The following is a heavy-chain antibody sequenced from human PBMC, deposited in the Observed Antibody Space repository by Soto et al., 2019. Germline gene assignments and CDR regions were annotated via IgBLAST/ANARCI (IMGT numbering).Heavy chain of an antibody. Sequence: ASVKVSCKASGGTFSSYAISWVRQAPGQGLEWMGGIIPIFGTANYAQKFQGRVTITADESTSTAYMELSSLRSEDTAVYYCARGPSIAARLYYFDYWGQGTLVTVSS. CDR2: IIPIFGTA. CDR1: GGTFSSYA. J-gene: IGHJ4*02. D-gene: IGHD6-6*01. V-gene: IGHV1-69*13. CDR3: ARGPSIAARLYYFDY.